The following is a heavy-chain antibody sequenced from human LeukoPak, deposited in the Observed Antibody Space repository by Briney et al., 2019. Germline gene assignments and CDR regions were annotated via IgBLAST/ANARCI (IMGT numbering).Heavy chain of an antibody. CDR2: IYYSGST. Sequence: SETLSLTCTVSGGSISSSSSYWGWIRQPPGTGLEWLGSIYYSGSTYYNPSLKSRVTISVDTSKNQFSLKLSSVTAADTAVYYCARHPPPVVVPAAIPLGVWFDPWGQGTLVTVSS. D-gene: IGHD2-2*01. CDR1: GGSISSSSSY. J-gene: IGHJ5*02. V-gene: IGHV4-39*01. CDR3: ARHPPPVVVPAAIPLGVWFDP.